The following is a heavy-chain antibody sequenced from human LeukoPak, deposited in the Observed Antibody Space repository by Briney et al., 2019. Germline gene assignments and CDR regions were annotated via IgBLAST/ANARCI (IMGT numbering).Heavy chain of an antibody. CDR3: ARVEIRGIAARGSFDY. CDR1: GYTFTSYD. J-gene: IGHJ4*02. D-gene: IGHD6-13*01. Sequence: ASVKVSCKASGYTFTSYDINWVRQATGQGLEWMGSMNPNSGNTGYAQKFQGRVTITRNTSISTAYMELSSLRSEDTAVYYCARVEIRGIAARGSFDYWGQGTLVTVSS. CDR2: MNPNSGNT. V-gene: IGHV1-8*03.